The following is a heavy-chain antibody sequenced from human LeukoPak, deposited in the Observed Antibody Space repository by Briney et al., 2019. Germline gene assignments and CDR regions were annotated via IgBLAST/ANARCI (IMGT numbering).Heavy chain of an antibody. CDR3: ARDPVSCSSTSCYQSAYGMDV. CDR2: ITRGGGDTT. CDR1: GFTFSTYA. Sequence: GGSLRLSCAASGFTFSTYAMYWVRQAPGKGLEWVSHITRGGGDTTSYAGSVKGRFTISRDNSKNTLYLQMNSLRAEDTAVYYCARDPVSCSSTSCYQSAYGMDVWGQGTTVTVSS. J-gene: IGHJ6*02. V-gene: IGHV3-23*01. D-gene: IGHD2-2*01.